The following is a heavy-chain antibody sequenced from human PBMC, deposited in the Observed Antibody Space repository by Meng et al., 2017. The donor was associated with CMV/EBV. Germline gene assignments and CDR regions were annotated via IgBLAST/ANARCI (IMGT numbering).Heavy chain of an antibody. Sequence: GESLKISCVASGFNSNAYWMTWVRQVPGKALEWVANIKQDGTEKYYVPSVKGRFIISRGNAKSSLYLQMNDLRVEDTAVYYCATTTNGCFDNWGQGALVTVSS. V-gene: IGHV3-7*01. D-gene: IGHD2-8*01. CDR3: ATTTNGCFDN. CDR1: GFNSNAYW. CDR2: IKQDGTEK. J-gene: IGHJ4*02.